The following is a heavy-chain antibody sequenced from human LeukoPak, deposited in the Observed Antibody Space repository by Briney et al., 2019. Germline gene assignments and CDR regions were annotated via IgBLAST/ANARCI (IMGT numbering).Heavy chain of an antibody. Sequence: SETLSLTCTVSGGSINSGTYYWTWIRQPGGKGLEWIGRIYTSGSTNYNPSLKSRVTISLDASKNQFSLKLGSVTAADTAVYYCAKEESDWSSLGYYYHYMDVWGKGTTVTISS. D-gene: IGHD3-9*01. V-gene: IGHV4-61*02. J-gene: IGHJ6*03. CDR2: IYTSGST. CDR1: GGSINSGTYY. CDR3: AKEESDWSSLGYYYHYMDV.